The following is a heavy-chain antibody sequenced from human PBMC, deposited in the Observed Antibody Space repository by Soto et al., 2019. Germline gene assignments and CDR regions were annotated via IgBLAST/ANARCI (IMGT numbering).Heavy chain of an antibody. Sequence: QVQLQESGPGLVKPSGTLSLTCAVSGGSISSSNWWSWVRQPPGMGLAWIGGIYDSGSTNYNPSLQRRVTISVDKSKNQFSLKLSSVTAADTAVYYCARTSEYYDYVWGSYRERYYFDYWGQGTLVTVSS. J-gene: IGHJ4*02. D-gene: IGHD3-16*02. CDR1: GGSISSSNW. CDR2: IYDSGST. V-gene: IGHV4-4*02. CDR3: ARTSEYYDYVWGSYRERYYFDY.